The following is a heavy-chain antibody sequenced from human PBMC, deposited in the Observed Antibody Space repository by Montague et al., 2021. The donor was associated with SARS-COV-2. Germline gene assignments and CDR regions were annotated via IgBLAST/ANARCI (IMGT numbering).Heavy chain of an antibody. V-gene: IGHV4-39*01. D-gene: IGHD3-22*01. CDR1: GGSISSSSYY. CDR2: IYYSGST. Sequence: SETLSLTCTVSGGSISSSSYYWGWIRQPPGKGLEWIGSIYYSGSTYYNPSLKSRVTISVDTSKNQFSLKLSSVTAADTAVYYCARFPTSYYYDSKAAPATPDAFGLWGQGTMVTVSS. CDR3: ARFPTSYYYDSKAAPATPDAFGL. J-gene: IGHJ3*01.